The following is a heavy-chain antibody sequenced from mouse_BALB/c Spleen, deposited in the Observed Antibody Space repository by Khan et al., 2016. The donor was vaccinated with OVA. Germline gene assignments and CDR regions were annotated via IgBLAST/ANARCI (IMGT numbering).Heavy chain of an antibody. J-gene: IGHJ2*01. V-gene: IGHV1-7*01. Sequence: QVQLQQSGAALAKPGASVKMSCKASGYTFSTYWMHWVKQRPGQGLEWIGYINPTSGYTDYNEKFKDKATLSAAKSSSTAYMQLSSLTSEDSAVYYGTRDRIDYWGQGTTLTVSS. CDR3: TRDRIDY. CDR2: INPTSGYT. CDR1: GYTFSTYW.